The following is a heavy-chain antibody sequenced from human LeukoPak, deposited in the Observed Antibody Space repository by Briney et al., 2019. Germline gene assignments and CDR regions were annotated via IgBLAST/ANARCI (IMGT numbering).Heavy chain of an antibody. V-gene: IGHV1-24*01. J-gene: IGHJ3*02. CDR1: GYTLTELS. CDR3: ATSGRYCSGGSCYYSAFDI. Sequence: ASVKVPCKVSGYTLTELSMHWVRQAPGKGLEWMGGFDPEDGETIYAQKFQGRVTMTEDTSTDTAYMELSSLRSEDTAVYYCATSGRYCSGGSCYYSAFDIWGQGTMVTVSS. CDR2: FDPEDGET. D-gene: IGHD2-15*01.